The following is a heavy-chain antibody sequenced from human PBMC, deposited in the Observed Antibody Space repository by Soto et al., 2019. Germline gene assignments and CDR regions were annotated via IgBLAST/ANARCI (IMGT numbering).Heavy chain of an antibody. CDR2: VRRKANGYAT. V-gene: IGHV3-73*02. D-gene: IGHD2-2*01. J-gene: IGHJ4*02. CDR1: GFTFSGSA. Sequence: EVQLVESGGGLVQPGGSLKLSCAASGFTFSGSAMDWVRQASGKGLEWVGRVRRKANGYATAYAASVKGRFTISRDDSKNTAYLQMNNLKTEDTAVYYCTRLSGDCSSASCLSLDYWGQGTLVTVSS. CDR3: TRLSGDCSSASCLSLDY.